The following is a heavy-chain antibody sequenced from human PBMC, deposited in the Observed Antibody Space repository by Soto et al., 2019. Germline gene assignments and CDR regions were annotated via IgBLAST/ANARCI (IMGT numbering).Heavy chain of an antibody. D-gene: IGHD6-6*01. CDR3: AKDIIAARPGLSNFDY. J-gene: IGHJ4*02. CDR1: GFTFSSYA. Sequence: GGSLRLSCAASGFTFSSYAMSWVRQAPGKGLEWVSAISGSGGSTYYADSVKGRFTISRDNSKNTLYLQMNSLRAEDSAVYYCAKDIIAARPGLSNFDYWGQGTLVTVSS. CDR2: ISGSGGST. V-gene: IGHV3-23*01.